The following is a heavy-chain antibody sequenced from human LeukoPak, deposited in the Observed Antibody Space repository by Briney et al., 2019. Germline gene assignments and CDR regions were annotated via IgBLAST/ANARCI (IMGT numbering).Heavy chain of an antibody. Sequence: SETLSLTCAVYGGSFSGYYWSWIRQPPGKGLEWIGETNHSGSTNYNPSLKSRVTISVDTSKNQFSLKLSSVTAADTAVYYCARDKSMITFGGVIVPGFDYWGQGTLVTVSS. CDR1: GGSFSGYY. V-gene: IGHV4-34*01. J-gene: IGHJ4*02. CDR3: ARDKSMITFGGVIVPGFDY. D-gene: IGHD3-16*02. CDR2: TNHSGST.